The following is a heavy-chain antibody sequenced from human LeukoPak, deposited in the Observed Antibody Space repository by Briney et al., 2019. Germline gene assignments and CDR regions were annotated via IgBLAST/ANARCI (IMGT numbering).Heavy chain of an antibody. CDR1: GFSLSHDT. V-gene: IGHV3-23*01. CDR3: ARDSPTFDI. Sequence: SGGSLRLSCAASGFSLSHDTMNWVRQAPGKGLEWVSAISGSGGSTYYADSVKGRFTISRDNSKNTLYLQMNSLRAEDTAIYYCARDSPTFDIWGQGTMVTVSS. CDR2: ISGSGGST. J-gene: IGHJ3*02.